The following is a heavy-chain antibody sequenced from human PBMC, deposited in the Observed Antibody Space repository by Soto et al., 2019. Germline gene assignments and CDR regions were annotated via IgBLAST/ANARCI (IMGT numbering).Heavy chain of an antibody. CDR3: ARYPTGLNWFDP. CDR2: IDHTGRT. Sequence: SETLSLTCTASAASMGGTSHYWGWIRQPPWKGLEWIASIDHTGRTFHNSSLKSRVTISIDTSKSQFSLQLISVTAADTAVYYCARYPTGLNWFDPWGQG. V-gene: IGHV4-39*01. D-gene: IGHD4-17*01. J-gene: IGHJ5*02. CDR1: AASMGGTSHY.